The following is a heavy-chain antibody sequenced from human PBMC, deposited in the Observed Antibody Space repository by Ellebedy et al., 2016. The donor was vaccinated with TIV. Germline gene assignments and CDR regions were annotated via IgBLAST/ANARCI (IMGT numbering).Heavy chain of an antibody. J-gene: IGHJ3*02. V-gene: IGHV3-23*01. CDR3: AKGGVTTRNAFDI. Sequence: GESLMISCAASGFTFSSHAMSWVRQAPGKGLEWVSAISGSGGSTYYADSVKSRFTISRDNSKNTLYLQMYRLRAEDTAVYYCAKGGVTTRNAFDIWGQGTMVTVSS. CDR2: ISGSGGST. D-gene: IGHD1-1*01. CDR1: GFTFSSHA.